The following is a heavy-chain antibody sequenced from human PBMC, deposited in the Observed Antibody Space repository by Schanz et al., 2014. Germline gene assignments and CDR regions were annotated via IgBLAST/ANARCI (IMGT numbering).Heavy chain of an antibody. V-gene: IGHV3-30*02. J-gene: IGHJ4*02. CDR3: AKYRGYYRVSGSYRELEY. CDR1: GFTFSSYA. Sequence: VQLVQSGGGLVQPGGSLRLSCAASGFTFSSYALHWVRQAPGKGLEWVAFVPFDGSQKFYADSVKGRFTISRDNSKNTVYLQMNSLRPEDTAVYYCAKYRGYYRVSGSYRELEYWGQGTLVTVSS. D-gene: IGHD3-10*01. CDR2: VPFDGSQK.